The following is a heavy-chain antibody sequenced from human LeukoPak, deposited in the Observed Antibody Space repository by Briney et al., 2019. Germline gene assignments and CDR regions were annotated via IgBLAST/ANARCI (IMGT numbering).Heavy chain of an antibody. J-gene: IGHJ6*02. CDR3: ARGSQARYGMDV. Sequence: ASVKVSCKASGYTFTGYYMHWVRQAPGQGLEWMGWINPNSGGTNDAQKFQGRATMTRDTSNSTAYMELTGLRSDDTAVYYCARGSQARYGMDVWGQGTTVTVSS. V-gene: IGHV1-2*02. CDR2: INPNSGGT. CDR1: GYTFTGYY.